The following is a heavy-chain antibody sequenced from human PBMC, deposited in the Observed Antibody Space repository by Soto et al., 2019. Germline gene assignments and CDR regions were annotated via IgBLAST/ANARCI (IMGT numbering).Heavy chain of an antibody. J-gene: IGHJ4*02. CDR3: ARDQGYYESSGYFDY. CDR1: GFTFSDYY. D-gene: IGHD3-22*01. V-gene: IGHV3-11*01. CDR2: ISSSGSII. Sequence: GGSLSLSCAASGFTFSDYYMSWIRQAPGKGLEWVSYISSSGSIIYYADSVKGRFTISRDNAKNSLYLQMNSLRAEDTAVYYCARDQGYYESSGYFDYWGQGTLVTVSS.